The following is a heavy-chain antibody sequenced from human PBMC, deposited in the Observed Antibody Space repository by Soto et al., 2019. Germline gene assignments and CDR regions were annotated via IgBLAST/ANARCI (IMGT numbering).Heavy chain of an antibody. D-gene: IGHD2-2*01. V-gene: IGHV1-18*01. CDR2: ISAYNGNT. Sequence: ASVKVSCKASGYTFTSYGISWVRQAPGQGLEWMGWISAYNGNTNYAQKLQGRVTMTTDTSTSTAYMELRSLRSDDTAVYYCARDIEVPAANRGSFDYWGQGTLVTVSS. J-gene: IGHJ4*02. CDR1: GYTFTSYG. CDR3: ARDIEVPAANRGSFDY.